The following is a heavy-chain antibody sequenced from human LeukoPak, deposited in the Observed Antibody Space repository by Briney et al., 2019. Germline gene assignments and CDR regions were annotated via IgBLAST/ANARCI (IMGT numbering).Heavy chain of an antibody. V-gene: IGHV4-59*01. CDR3: ARADQTGTPFDY. D-gene: IGHD1-7*01. J-gene: IGHJ4*02. CDR2: IYYSGST. CDR1: GGSISSYY. Sequence: SETLSLTCTVSGGSISSYYWSWIRQPPGKGPEWIGYIYYSGSTNYNPSLKSRVTISVDTSKNQFSLKLSSVTAADTAVYYCARADQTGTPFDYWGQGTLVTVSS.